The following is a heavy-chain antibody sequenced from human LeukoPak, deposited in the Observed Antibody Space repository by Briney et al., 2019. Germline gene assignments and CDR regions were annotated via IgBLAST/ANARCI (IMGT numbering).Heavy chain of an antibody. J-gene: IGHJ5*01. CDR3: ARGSHGEHDS. CDR2: IDRSGGST. CDR1: GFSFNIYA. Sequence: GDSLRLSCAASGFSFNIYAMSWVRQAPGKGLEWVAAIDRSGGSTFYADSVKGRFTISKGNSKNTLYLQINSLRVDDTAIYYCARGSHGEHDSWGQGTLVTVSS. D-gene: IGHD4-17*01. V-gene: IGHV3-23*01.